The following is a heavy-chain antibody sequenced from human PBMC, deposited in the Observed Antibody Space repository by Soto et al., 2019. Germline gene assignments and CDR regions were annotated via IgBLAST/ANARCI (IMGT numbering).Heavy chain of an antibody. Sequence: GGSLRLACVASGFTFSNYAMTWARQAPGKGLEWVSTYSGTGSSTYYADYVKGRSTISRDNSKDTVYLQVNSLRAEDTAVYYCAAYHFRSGSVYWGQGTLVTVSS. CDR1: GFTFSNYA. V-gene: IGHV3-23*01. J-gene: IGHJ4*02. CDR3: AAYHFRSGSVY. D-gene: IGHD3-3*01. CDR2: YSGTGSST.